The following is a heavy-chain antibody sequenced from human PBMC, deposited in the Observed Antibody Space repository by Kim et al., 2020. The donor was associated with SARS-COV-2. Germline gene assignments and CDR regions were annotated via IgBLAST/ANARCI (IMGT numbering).Heavy chain of an antibody. CDR3: ARASPYGSGSYYRTHWFDP. J-gene: IGHJ5*02. Sequence: SETLSLTCAVYGGSFSGYYWSWIRQPPGKGLEWIGEINHSGSTNYNPSLKSRVTISVDTSKNQFSLKLSSVTAADTAVYYCARASPYGSGSYYRTHWFDP. V-gene: IGHV4-34*01. CDR2: INHSGST. CDR1: GGSFSGYY. D-gene: IGHD3-10*01.